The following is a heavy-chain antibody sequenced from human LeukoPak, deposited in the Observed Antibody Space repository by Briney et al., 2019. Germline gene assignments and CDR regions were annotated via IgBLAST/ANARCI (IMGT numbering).Heavy chain of an antibody. CDR3: AKGFAVSSWYYFDY. CDR1: GFTFGSYA. J-gene: IGHJ4*02. V-gene: IGHV3-30*02. D-gene: IGHD6-13*01. Sequence: GRSLRLSCAASGFTFGSYAMHWVRQAPGKGLEWVAFIRYDGSNKYYADSVKGRFTISRDNSKNTLYLQMNSLRAEDTAVYYCAKGFAVSSWYYFDYWGQGTLVTVSS. CDR2: IRYDGSNK.